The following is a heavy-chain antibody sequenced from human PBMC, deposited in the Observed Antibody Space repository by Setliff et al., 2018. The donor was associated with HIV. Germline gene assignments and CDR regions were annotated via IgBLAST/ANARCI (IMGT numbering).Heavy chain of an antibody. CDR3: AKDYTPTFWEYNWFDV. D-gene: IGHD3-16*01. J-gene: IGHJ5*02. Sequence: GESLKISCAASGFTSSSHAMSWVRQAPGKGLEWVSAISGSGGSTYYADSVKGRFTISRDNSRDTLYLEMNNLRAEDTALYYCAKDYTPTFWEYNWFDVWGQGTQVTVSS. CDR2: ISGSGGST. V-gene: IGHV3-23*01. CDR1: GFTSSSHA.